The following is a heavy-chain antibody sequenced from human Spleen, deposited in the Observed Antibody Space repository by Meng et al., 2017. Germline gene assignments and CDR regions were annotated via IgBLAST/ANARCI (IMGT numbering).Heavy chain of an antibody. V-gene: IGHV3-21*01. CDR1: GFTFSSYS. D-gene: IGHD3-22*01. CDR2: ISSTSNYI. J-gene: IGHJ4*02. Sequence: GESLKISCAASGFTFSSYSMHWVRQAPGKGLEWVSSISSTSNYIYYADSVKGRFTISRDNAKNSLYLQMNSLRAEDTAVYYCARDRDSSGYYQFDYWGQGTLVTVSS. CDR3: ARDRDSSGYYQFDY.